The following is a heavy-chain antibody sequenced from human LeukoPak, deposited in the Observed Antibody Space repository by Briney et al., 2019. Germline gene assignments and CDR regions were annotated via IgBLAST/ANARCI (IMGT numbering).Heavy chain of an antibody. J-gene: IGHJ4*02. D-gene: IGHD5-18*01. CDR3: AKVSDTTMVYFFDY. Sequence: GGSLRLSCATSGFTFSYYWMSWVRQAPGKGLEWVSAISDSGGTTYYADSVKGRFTISRDNSKNTLYLQMNSLRAEDTAVYYCAKVSDTTMVYFFDYWGQGTLVTVSS. CDR1: GFTFSYYW. CDR2: ISDSGGTT. V-gene: IGHV3-23*01.